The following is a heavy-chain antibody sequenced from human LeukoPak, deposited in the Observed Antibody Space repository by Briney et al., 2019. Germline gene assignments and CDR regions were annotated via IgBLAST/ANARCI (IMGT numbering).Heavy chain of an antibody. CDR1: GFTFRNHE. V-gene: IGHV3-48*03. D-gene: IGHD1-1*01. Sequence: GGSLRLACAASGFTFRNHEINWVRQAPGKALEWVSYISGRGDRTEYADSVKGRFSISRDNVKNSVNVLMNNLRAEDTVVYYCARVEATYNNIRGDAFDIWGQGTMVTVSS. CDR2: ISGRGDRT. CDR3: ARVEATYNNIRGDAFDI. J-gene: IGHJ3*02.